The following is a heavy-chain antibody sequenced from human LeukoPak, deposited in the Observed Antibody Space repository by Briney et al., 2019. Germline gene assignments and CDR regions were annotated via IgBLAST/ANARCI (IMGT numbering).Heavy chain of an antibody. CDR1: GYSISSGYY. CDR3: ARVWIDSGTYYDDTGAFDN. Sequence: PSETLSLTCTVSGYSISSGYYWGWIRQPPGKGLEWIGNIYHSGTTYYNPSLKSRVTISVDTSKNQFSLKVNSVTAADTAVYYCARVWIDSGTYYDDTGAFDNWGQGTLVTVSS. D-gene: IGHD1-26*01. J-gene: IGHJ4*02. V-gene: IGHV4-38-2*02. CDR2: IYHSGTT.